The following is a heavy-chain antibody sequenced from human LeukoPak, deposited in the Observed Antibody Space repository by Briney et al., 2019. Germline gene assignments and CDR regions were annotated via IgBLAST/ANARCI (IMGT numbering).Heavy chain of an antibody. J-gene: IGHJ3*02. Sequence: GGSLRLSCAASGFTFSSYAMHWVHQAPGKGQEWVTVKSYDGSNKYYADSVKGRFTISRDNSKNTLYLQMNSLRAEDTAVYYCARESDYYDSSGYYDAFDIWGQGTMVTVSS. CDR3: ARESDYYDSSGYYDAFDI. D-gene: IGHD3-22*01. CDR1: GFTFSSYA. V-gene: IGHV3-30-3*01. CDR2: KSYDGSNK.